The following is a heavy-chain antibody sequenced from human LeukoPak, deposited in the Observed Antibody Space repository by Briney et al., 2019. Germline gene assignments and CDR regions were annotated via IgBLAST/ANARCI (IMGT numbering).Heavy chain of an antibody. V-gene: IGHV4-59*01. CDR3: ARVTGYVIEDYFDY. CDR2: IYYSGST. J-gene: IGHJ4*02. D-gene: IGHD3-22*01. Sequence: PSETLSLTCTVSGGSISSYYWSWIRQPPGKGLERIGYIYYSGSTNYNPSLESRVTISVDTSKNQFSLKLRSVTAADTAVYYCARVTGYVIEDYFDYWGQGTLVTVSS. CDR1: GGSISSYY.